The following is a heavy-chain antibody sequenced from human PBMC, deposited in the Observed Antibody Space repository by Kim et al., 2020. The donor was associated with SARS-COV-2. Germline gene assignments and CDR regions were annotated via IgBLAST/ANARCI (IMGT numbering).Heavy chain of an antibody. CDR2: IIPIFATT. CDR1: GGTFSNYA. CDR3: ARDCAGGPCYSSPWYFDV. V-gene: IGHV1-69*13. J-gene: IGHJ2*01. Sequence: SVKVSCKASGGTFSNYAISWLRQAPGQGLEWMGGIIPIFATTYYAQMFQGRVTITADESTGTAYMELSSLRSDDTAVYYCARDCAGGPCYSSPWYFDVWGRGTLVTVSS. D-gene: IGHD2-15*01.